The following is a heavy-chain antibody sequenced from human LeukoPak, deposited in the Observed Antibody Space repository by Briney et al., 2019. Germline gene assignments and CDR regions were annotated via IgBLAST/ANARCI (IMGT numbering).Heavy chain of an antibody. V-gene: IGHV3-53*01. CDR3: AGRSSEYYYYYYMDV. Sequence: GGSLRLSCAASGFTVSSNYMSWVRQAPGKGLDWVSVIYSGGSTYYADSVKGRFTISRDNSKNTLYLQMNSLRAEDTAVYYCAGRSSEYYYYYYMDVWGKGTTVTVSS. CDR2: IYSGGST. J-gene: IGHJ6*03. CDR1: GFTVSSNY. D-gene: IGHD2-15*01.